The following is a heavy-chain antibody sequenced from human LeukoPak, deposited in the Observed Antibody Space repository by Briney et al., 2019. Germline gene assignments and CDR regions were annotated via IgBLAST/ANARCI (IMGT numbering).Heavy chain of an antibody. CDR3: AKRGNPAVGHHYLDV. Sequence: GGSLRLSCAVSGFSVSGYWMTWVRQAPGKGLEWVSSITLSGGSTFYADSVMGRFTISRDNSRNTLYLQMNSLSAEDTAVYYCAKRGNPAVGHHYLDVWGKGTTVSVSS. D-gene: IGHD2-2*01. J-gene: IGHJ6*03. CDR1: GFSVSGYW. V-gene: IGHV3-23*01. CDR2: ITLSGGST.